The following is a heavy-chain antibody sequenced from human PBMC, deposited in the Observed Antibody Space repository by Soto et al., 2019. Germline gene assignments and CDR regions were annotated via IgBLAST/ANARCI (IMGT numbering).Heavy chain of an antibody. CDR1: NGSISGFY. V-gene: IGHV4-59*12. D-gene: IGHD1-26*01. CDR2: IHYSGRT. Sequence: QVQLQESGPGLVKPSETLSLTCSVSNGSISGFYWTWIRQPPGKILEWIGYIHYSGRTDYNPSLTSRATMSVDTSKTQFSLTLKSITAADTAVYYGVRVGVGIGNHFDSWGRGTLVTVSS. CDR3: VRVGVGIGNHFDS. J-gene: IGHJ4*02.